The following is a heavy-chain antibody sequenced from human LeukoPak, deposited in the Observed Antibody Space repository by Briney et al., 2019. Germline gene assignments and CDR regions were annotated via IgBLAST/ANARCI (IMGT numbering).Heavy chain of an antibody. CDR1: GVSISSYY. CDR3: ARDTPYSSSWAL. D-gene: IGHD6-13*01. Sequence: PSETLSLTCTVSGVSISSYYWSWIRQPPGKGLEWIGYIYYSGSTNYNPSLKSRVTISVDTSKNQFSLKLSSVTAADTAVYYCARDTPYSSSWALWGQGTLVTVSS. J-gene: IGHJ4*02. V-gene: IGHV4-59*01. CDR2: IYYSGST.